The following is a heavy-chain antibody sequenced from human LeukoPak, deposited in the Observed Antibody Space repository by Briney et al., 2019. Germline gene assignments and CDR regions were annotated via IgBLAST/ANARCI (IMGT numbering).Heavy chain of an antibody. D-gene: IGHD2-2*01. CDR1: GGSISSYY. CDR2: IYTSGST. Sequence: SETLSLTCTVSGGSISSYYWSWIRQPAGKGLEWIGRIYTSGSTNYNPSLKSRVTMSVDTSKNQFSLKLSSMTAADTAVYYCARRIPAAMVNWFDPWGQGTLVTVSS. CDR3: ARRIPAAMVNWFDP. V-gene: IGHV4-4*07. J-gene: IGHJ5*02.